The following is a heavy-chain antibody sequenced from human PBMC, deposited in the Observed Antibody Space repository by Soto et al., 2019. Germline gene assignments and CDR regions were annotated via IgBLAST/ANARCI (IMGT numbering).Heavy chain of an antibody. CDR2: ISGSGGST. CDR3: AKGSAGGAGGYSYGYVDYYYYMDV. J-gene: IGHJ6*03. V-gene: IGHV3-23*01. D-gene: IGHD5-18*01. Sequence: GGSLRLSCAASGFTFSSYAMSWVRQAPGKGLEWVSAISGSGGSTYYADSVKGRFTISSDNSKNTLDLQRNSLRAEDTAVYYCAKGSAGGAGGYSYGYVDYYYYMDVWGKGTTVTVSS. CDR1: GFTFSSYA.